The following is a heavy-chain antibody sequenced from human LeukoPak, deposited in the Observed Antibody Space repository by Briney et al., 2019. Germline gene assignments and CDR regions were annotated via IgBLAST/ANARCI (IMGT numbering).Heavy chain of an antibody. D-gene: IGHD2-2*01. J-gene: IGHJ6*04. Sequence: SETLSLTCAVYGGSFSGYYLSWIRQPPGKGLEWIGEINHSGSTNYNPSLKSRVTISVDTSKNQFSLKLSSVTAADTAVYYCARGEYCSSTSCYVYYYYGMDVWGKGTTVTVSS. CDR1: GGSFSGYY. CDR2: INHSGST. CDR3: ARGEYCSSTSCYVYYYYGMDV. V-gene: IGHV4-34*01.